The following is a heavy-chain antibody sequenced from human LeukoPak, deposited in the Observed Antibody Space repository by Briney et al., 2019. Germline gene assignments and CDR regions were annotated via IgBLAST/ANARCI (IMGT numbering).Heavy chain of an antibody. CDR3: ARHGSGSYYTLDY. CDR1: GFTFSSYA. CDR2: ISGSGGST. J-gene: IGHJ4*02. D-gene: IGHD3-10*01. V-gene: IGHV3-23*01. Sequence: GGSLRLSCAASGFTFSSYAMTWVRQAPGKGLEWVSSISGSGGSTYYADSVKGRFTISRDNSKNTLYLQMNSLRAEDTAVYYCARHGSGSYYTLDYWGQGTLVTVSS.